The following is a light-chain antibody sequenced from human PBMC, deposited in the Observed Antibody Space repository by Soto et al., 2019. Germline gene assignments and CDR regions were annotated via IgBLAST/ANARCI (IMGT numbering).Light chain of an antibody. V-gene: IGKV1-5*03. CDR3: QQYDSFSLT. J-gene: IGKJ4*01. Sequence: DIQMTQSPSTLSASVGDRVTITCRASQSISSWLAWYQQKPGKAPKLLIQKASSLESGVPSRFSGSGSGTEFTLNIRSLQPDDFATYYCQQYDSFSLTFGGGTKVEIK. CDR2: KAS. CDR1: QSISSW.